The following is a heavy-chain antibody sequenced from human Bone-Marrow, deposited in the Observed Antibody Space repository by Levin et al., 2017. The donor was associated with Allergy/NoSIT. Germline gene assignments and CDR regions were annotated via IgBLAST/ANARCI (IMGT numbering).Heavy chain of an antibody. V-gene: IGHV1-24*01. Sequence: GESLKISCKVSGYTLTELSMHWVRQAPGKGLEWMGGFDPEDGETIYAQKFQGRVTMTEDTSTDTAYMELSSLRSEDTAVYYCASYSGSYFSGYFDYWGQGTLVTVSS. D-gene: IGHD1-26*01. J-gene: IGHJ4*02. CDR3: ASYSGSYFSGYFDY. CDR2: FDPEDGET. CDR1: GYTLTELS.